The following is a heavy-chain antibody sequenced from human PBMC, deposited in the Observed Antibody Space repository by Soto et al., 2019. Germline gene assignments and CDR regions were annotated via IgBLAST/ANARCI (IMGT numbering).Heavy chain of an antibody. D-gene: IGHD6-6*01. CDR2: INHSGST. CDR1: GGSFSGYY. J-gene: IGHJ4*02. V-gene: IGHV4-34*01. CDR3: ARALSSSSPLRRCFDY. Sequence: SETLSLTCAVYGGSFSGYYWSWIRQPPGKGLEWIGEINHSGSTNYDPSLKSRVTISVDTSKNQFSLKLSSVTAADTAVYYCARALSSSSPLRRCFDYWGQGTPVTVSS.